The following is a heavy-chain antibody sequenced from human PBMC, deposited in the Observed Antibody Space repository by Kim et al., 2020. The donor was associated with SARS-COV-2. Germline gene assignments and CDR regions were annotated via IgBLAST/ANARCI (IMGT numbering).Heavy chain of an antibody. CDR3: ARGGGMDV. D-gene: IGHD1-26*01. J-gene: IGHJ6*02. CDR2: SGST. Sequence: SGSTIYNPSLKSRVPISVDAAKNQISLKRTSVTTADTGVYYCARGGGMDVWGQGTTVTVSS. V-gene: IGHV4-59*09.